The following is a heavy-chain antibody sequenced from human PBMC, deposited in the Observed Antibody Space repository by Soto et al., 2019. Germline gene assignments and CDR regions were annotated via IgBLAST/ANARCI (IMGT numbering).Heavy chain of an antibody. V-gene: IGHV4-39*01. CDR2: IYYSGST. CDR1: GGSISSSSYY. D-gene: IGHD3-9*01. J-gene: IGHJ3*02. CDR3: ARHRTYYDILSAPYDAFDI. Sequence: QLRLQESGPGLVKPSETLSLTCTVSGGSISSSSYYWGWIRQPPGKGLEWIGSIYYSGSTYYNPSLKSRVTISVDTSKNQFSLKLSSVTAADTAVYYCARHRTYYDILSAPYDAFDIWGQGTMVTVSS.